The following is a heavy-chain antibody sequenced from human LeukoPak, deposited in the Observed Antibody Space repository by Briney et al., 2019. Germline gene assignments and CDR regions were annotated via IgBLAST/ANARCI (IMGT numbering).Heavy chain of an antibody. CDR2: ISYDGSNK. D-gene: IGHD4-17*01. CDR1: GFTFSSYG. V-gene: IGHV3-30*18. CDR3: AKDGHREKTVTTDFQH. J-gene: IGHJ1*01. Sequence: PGGSLRLSCAASGFTFSSYGMHWVRQAPGKGLEWVAVISYDGSNKYYADSVKGRFTISRDNSKNTLYLQMSSLRAEDTAVYYCAKDGHREKTVTTDFQHWGQGTLVTVSS.